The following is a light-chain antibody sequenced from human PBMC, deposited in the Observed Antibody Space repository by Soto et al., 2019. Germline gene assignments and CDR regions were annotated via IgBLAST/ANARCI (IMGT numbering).Light chain of an antibody. Sequence: EIVLTQSPGTLSLSPGERATLSCRTSGSVPSTYLAWYQQRPGQPPRLLIYGASSRATGIPDRFSGSGSGTDFTLSLNRLDPDDFDMYFCQRFGNSPRYTFGQGTKLQIK. CDR2: GAS. CDR3: QRFGNSPRYT. V-gene: IGKV3-20*01. CDR1: GSVPSTY. J-gene: IGKJ2*01.